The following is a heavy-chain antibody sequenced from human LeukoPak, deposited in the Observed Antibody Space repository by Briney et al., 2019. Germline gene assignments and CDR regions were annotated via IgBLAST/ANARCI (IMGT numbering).Heavy chain of an antibody. J-gene: IGHJ4*02. D-gene: IGHD3-22*01. Sequence: GGPLRLSCGACGFIFYNHAISWLRQAGGEGVEWGSAISGGGDVTYYADSVKGRVTISRDNSRNTLYLKLNSLRARDRALDYCAKRYWTDSSDYLGSIDQWGQGTLVTVSS. CDR3: AKRYWTDSSDYLGSIDQ. CDR2: ISGGGDVT. V-gene: IGHV3-23*01. CDR1: GFIFYNHA.